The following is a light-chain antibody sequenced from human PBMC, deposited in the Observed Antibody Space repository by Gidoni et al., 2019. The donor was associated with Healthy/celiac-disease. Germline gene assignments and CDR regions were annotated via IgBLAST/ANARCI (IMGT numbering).Light chain of an antibody. V-gene: IGLV1-44*01. J-gene: IGLJ7*01. CDR3: AAWDDSLNVPV. CDR1: SSNIGSNT. Sequence: QSVLTQPPSASGTPGQGVTISCSGSSSNIGSNTVNWYQQLPVTAPKLLNYSNNQRPSGVPDRFSGSKSGTSASLAISGLQSEDEADYYCAAWDDSLNVPVFGGGTQLTVL. CDR2: SNN.